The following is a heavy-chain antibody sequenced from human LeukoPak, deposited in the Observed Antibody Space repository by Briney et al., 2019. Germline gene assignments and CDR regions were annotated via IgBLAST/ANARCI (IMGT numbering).Heavy chain of an antibody. CDR1: GSTFSNYW. D-gene: IGHD3-16*01. Sequence: GASLQISCKASGSTFSNYWIGWVRQLPGKGLEWMGIIYPDDSDTRYRPSFQGQVTISADKSISTAYLQWSSLKASDTAMYYCATYFAGAETFDIWGQGTMVTVSS. CDR3: ATYFAGAETFDI. J-gene: IGHJ3*02. V-gene: IGHV5-51*01. CDR2: IYPDDSDT.